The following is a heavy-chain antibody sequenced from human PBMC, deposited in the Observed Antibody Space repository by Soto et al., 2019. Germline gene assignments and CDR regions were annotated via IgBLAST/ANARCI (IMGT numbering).Heavy chain of an antibody. CDR1: GYSFTGHY. J-gene: IGHJ6*02. D-gene: IGHD3-22*01. V-gene: IGHV1-2*02. CDR2: ISPKSGGT. Sequence: QVQLVQSGAEVKESGASVKVSCKASGYSFTGHYIHWVRQAPGQGPEWVGEISPKSGGTRYGQKFQGRVTMTTDTSTSTAYMELRSLRSDDTAVYYCARYYYDSSGHPYGMDVWGQGTTVTVSS. CDR3: ARYYYDSSGHPYGMDV.